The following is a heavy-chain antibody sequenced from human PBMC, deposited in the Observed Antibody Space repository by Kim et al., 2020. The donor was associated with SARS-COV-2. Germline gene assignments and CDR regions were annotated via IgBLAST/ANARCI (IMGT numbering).Heavy chain of an antibody. CDR1: GISISVNY. CDR2: INSDST. V-gene: IGHV3-53*01. J-gene: IGHJ6*02. D-gene: IGHD3-22*01. CDR3: ARPHSRAYAYAMDV. Sequence: GGSLRLSCAASGISISVNYMSWVRQAPGKGLEWVSVINSDSTSYADSVRGRFTIYRDKSKNTLHLQMNSLRVEDTAVYFCARPHSRAYAYAMDVWGQGT.